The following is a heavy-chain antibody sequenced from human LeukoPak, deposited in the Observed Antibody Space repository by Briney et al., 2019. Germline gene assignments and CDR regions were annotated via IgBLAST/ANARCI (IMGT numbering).Heavy chain of an antibody. Sequence: SETLSLTCTISGDSISSSSYYWGWIRQPPGKGLEWTGDIYYRGSTYYNPSLKSRVSISIDTSNNQFSLTLNSVTAADTALYFCARRRYYDSTGYLDWGQGTLVTVSS. CDR1: GDSISSSSYY. V-gene: IGHV4-39*01. CDR3: ARRRYYDSTGYLD. D-gene: IGHD3-22*01. CDR2: IYYRGST. J-gene: IGHJ1*01.